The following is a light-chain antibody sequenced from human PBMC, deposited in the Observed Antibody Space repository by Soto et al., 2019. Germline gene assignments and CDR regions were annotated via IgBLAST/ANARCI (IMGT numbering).Light chain of an antibody. J-gene: IGKJ1*01. V-gene: IGKV3-15*01. CDR1: ESVSRN. Sequence: EIVMTQSPATLSVSPGERATLSCRASESVSRNLAWYQQKPGQAPRLLIYGAPIRDTDIPVRFSGSGSGTDFTLTISSLQSEDFAVYYCQQYNNWPPWTFGQGTKVEVK. CDR3: QQYNNWPPWT. CDR2: GAP.